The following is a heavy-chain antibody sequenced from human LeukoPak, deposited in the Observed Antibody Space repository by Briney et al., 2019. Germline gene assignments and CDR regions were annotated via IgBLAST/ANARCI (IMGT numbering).Heavy chain of an antibody. Sequence: PGGSLRLSCAASGFTFSSYSMNWVRQAPGKGLEWVSYISSSSSTIYYADSVKGRFTISRDNAKNSLYLQMNSLRAEDTAVYYCARASIFGVVIPPGAWGQGTLVTVSS. CDR1: GFTFSSYS. CDR3: ARASIFGVVIPPGA. CDR2: ISSSSSTI. V-gene: IGHV3-48*01. D-gene: IGHD3-3*01. J-gene: IGHJ5*02.